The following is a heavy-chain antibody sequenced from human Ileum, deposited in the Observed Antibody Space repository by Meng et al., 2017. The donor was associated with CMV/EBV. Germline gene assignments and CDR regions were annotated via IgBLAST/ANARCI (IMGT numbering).Heavy chain of an antibody. Sequence: VQRAGSGPGLVNPLATRSLTCPVSGDSISRYFWSWIRQPAGKGLEWIGRINTSGKTTYSPSLKSRVTMSLDTSKNQFSLRLTSVSAADTALYYCARDLIRDDTGSWFDPWGQGTLVTVSS. CDR3: ARDLIRDDTGSWFDP. J-gene: IGHJ5*02. D-gene: IGHD3-16*01. CDR1: GDSISRYF. CDR2: INTSGKT. V-gene: IGHV4-4*07.